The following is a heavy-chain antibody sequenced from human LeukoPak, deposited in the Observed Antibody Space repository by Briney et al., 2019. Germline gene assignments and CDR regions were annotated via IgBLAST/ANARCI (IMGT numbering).Heavy chain of an antibody. CDR2: ISSSSSTI. D-gene: IGHD2-2*01. J-gene: IGHJ6*02. CDR1: GFTFSDYT. V-gene: IGHV3-48*04. CDR3: ARDFGRTSDWQPRLYYGMDV. Sequence: AGGSLRLSCAASGFTFSDYTMNWVRQAPGKGLEWVSYISSSSSTIHYADPVKGRFTISRDNAKNSLSLQMNSLRAEDTAVYYCARDFGRTSDWQPRLYYGMDVWGQGTTVTVSS.